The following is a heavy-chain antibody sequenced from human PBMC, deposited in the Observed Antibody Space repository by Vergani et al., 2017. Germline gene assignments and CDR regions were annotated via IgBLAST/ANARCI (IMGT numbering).Heavy chain of an antibody. V-gene: IGHV4-39*07. CDR2: IYYSGST. CDR1: GGSISSSSYY. J-gene: IGHJ4*02. CDR3: TKGGWGSYHISPFDY. D-gene: IGHD3-16*02. Sequence: QLQLQESGPGLVKPSETLSLTCTVSGGSISSSSYYWGWIRQPPGKGLEWIGSIYYSGSTYYNPSPKSRVNISVDTSKIQFSLKLSSVTAADAAVYYCTKGGWGSYHISPFDYWGQGTLVTVSS.